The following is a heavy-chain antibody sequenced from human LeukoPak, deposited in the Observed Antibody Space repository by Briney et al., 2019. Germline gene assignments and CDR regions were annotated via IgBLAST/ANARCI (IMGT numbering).Heavy chain of an antibody. CDR3: AKDWPRMATTSGLDY. D-gene: IGHD5-24*01. Sequence: GGSLRLSCAASGFTVSSNYMSWVRQAPGKGLEWVSVIYSGGSTYYADSVKGRFTISRDNSKNTLYLQMNSLRAEDTAVYYCAKDWPRMATTSGLDYWGQGTLVTVSS. J-gene: IGHJ4*02. V-gene: IGHV3-53*01. CDR1: GFTVSSNY. CDR2: IYSGGST.